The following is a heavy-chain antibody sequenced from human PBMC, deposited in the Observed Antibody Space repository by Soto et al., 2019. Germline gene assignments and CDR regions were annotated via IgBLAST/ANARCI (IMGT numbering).Heavy chain of an antibody. CDR1: GFTFSSYG. CDR3: ARVDEGLSYTGGMDV. CDR2: IWYDGSNK. V-gene: IGHV3-33*01. J-gene: IGHJ6*02. D-gene: IGHD2-8*01. Sequence: QVQLVESGGGVVQPGRSLRLSCAASGFTFSSYGMYWVRQAPGKGLEWVAVIWYDGSNKYYADSVKGRFTISRDNSKNTLYLQMNSLRAEDTAVYYCARVDEGLSYTGGMDVWGQGTTVTVSS.